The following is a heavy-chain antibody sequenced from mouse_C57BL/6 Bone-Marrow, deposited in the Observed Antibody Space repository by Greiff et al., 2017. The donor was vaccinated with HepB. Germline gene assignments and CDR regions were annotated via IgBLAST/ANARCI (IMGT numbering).Heavy chain of an antibody. CDR1: GYTFTDYY. CDR3: ATWDGAPFAY. D-gene: IGHD4-1*01. J-gene: IGHJ3*01. V-gene: IGHV1-26*01. CDR2: INPNNGGT. Sequence: EVKLQQSGPELVKPGASVKISCKASGYTFTDYYMNWVKQSHGKSLEWIGDINPNNGGTSYNQKFKGKATLTVDKSSSTAYMELRSLTSEDSAVYYCATWDGAPFAYWGQGTLVTVSA.